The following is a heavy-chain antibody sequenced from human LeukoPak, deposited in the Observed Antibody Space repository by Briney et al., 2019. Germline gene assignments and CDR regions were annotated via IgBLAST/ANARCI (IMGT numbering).Heavy chain of an antibody. J-gene: IGHJ4*02. V-gene: IGHV3-33*03. D-gene: IGHD1-14*01. CDR2: IWYDGSNK. CDR1: GFTFKSYG. CDR3: VRPGQWEPHRLGH. Sequence: GGSLRLSCAASGFTFKSYGMHWVRQAPGKGLEWITNIWYDGSNKYYADSVKGRFTISRDNSKNTLYLEINSLTVDDTAVYYCVRPGQWEPHRLGHWGQGTLVIVSS.